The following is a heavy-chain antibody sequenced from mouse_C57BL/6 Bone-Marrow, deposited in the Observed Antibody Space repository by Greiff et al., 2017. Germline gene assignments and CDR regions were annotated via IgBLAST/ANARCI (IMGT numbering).Heavy chain of an antibody. CDR2: IYPGSGST. J-gene: IGHJ3*01. Sequence: QVQLQQPGAELVKPGASVKMSCKASGYTFTSYWITWVKQRPGQGLEWIGDIYPGSGSTNYNEKFKGKATLTADKSSSTAYMQLSSLTSEDSAVYFCARSDGYRFAYWGQGTLVTVSA. V-gene: IGHV1-55*01. CDR1: GYTFTSYW. CDR3: ARSDGYRFAY. D-gene: IGHD2-3*01.